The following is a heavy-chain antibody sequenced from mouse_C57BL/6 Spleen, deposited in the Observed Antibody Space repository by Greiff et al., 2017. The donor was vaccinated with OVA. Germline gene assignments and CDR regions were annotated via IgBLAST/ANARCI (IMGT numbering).Heavy chain of an antibody. CDR2: IYPGSGNT. J-gene: IGHJ1*03. V-gene: IGHV1-81*01. CDR3: ARGGIDYDYDVYVDV. D-gene: IGHD2-4*01. CDR1: GYTFTSYG. Sequence: VHLVESGAELARPGASVKLSCKASGYTFTSYGISWVKQRPGQGLAWIGEIYPGSGNTYYNEKFKGKATLTADTSSSTAYMELRSLTSEDSAVYYCARGGIDYDYDVYVDVWGTGTTVTVSS.